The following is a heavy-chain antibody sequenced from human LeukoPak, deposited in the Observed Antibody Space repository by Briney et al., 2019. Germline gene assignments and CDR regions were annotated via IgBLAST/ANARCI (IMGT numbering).Heavy chain of an antibody. CDR3: AKVRTGHYFDY. D-gene: IGHD3/OR15-3a*01. CDR2: ISSSGGST. CDR1: GFTVSSNY. J-gene: IGHJ4*02. V-gene: IGHV3-23*01. Sequence: GGSLRLSCAASGFTVSSNYMSWVRQAPGKGLEWVSSISSSGGSTYYADSVKGRFTISRDDSKNTLYVQMNSLRAEDTAVYYCAKVRTGHYFDYWGQGTLVTVSS.